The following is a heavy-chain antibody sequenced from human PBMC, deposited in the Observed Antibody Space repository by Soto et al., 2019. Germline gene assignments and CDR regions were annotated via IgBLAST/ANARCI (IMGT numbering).Heavy chain of an antibody. D-gene: IGHD6-13*01. CDR1: GFTFSTFP. CDR2: ISLAGSTK. Sequence: QVHLVESGGGVVQPGTSLRLSCAASGFTFSTFPMYWVRQAPGKGLEWVAAISLAGSTKHHAESVKGRFTISRDNSKNMVYLQMNSLRAEDTAVYYCARDGAAAGPDLDYWGQGTLVTVSS. J-gene: IGHJ4*02. CDR3: ARDGAAAGPDLDY. V-gene: IGHV3-30-3*01.